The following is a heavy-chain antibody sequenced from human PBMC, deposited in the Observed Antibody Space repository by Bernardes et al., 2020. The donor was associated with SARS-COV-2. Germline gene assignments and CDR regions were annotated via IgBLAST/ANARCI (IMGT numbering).Heavy chain of an antibody. CDR1: GGSISSTSYY. D-gene: IGHD3-3*01. CDR2: IYYSGIT. V-gene: IGHV4-39*01. Sequence: SETLSLTCTVSGGSISSTSYYWGWIRQPPGKGLEWIGHIYYSGITYYNPSLESRVTISADTSNNQFSLKVKSVTATDTAVYFCAGLSNFWSGYTDYWGQGTLVTVSS. J-gene: IGHJ4*02. CDR3: AGLSNFWSGYTDY.